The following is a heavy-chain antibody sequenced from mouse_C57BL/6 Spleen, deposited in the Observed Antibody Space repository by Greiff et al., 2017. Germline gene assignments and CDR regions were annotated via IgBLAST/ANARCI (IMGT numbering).Heavy chain of an antibody. Sequence: EVQLQQSGAELVRPGASVKLSCTASGFNIKDDYMHWVKQRPQQGLEWIGWIDPENGDTEYASKFQGKATITADTSSNTASLQLSSLTSEDTAVYYCTYYGNYLAWFAYWGQGTLVTVSA. CDR1: GFNIKDDY. J-gene: IGHJ3*01. V-gene: IGHV14-4*01. CDR3: TYYGNYLAWFAY. CDR2: IDPENGDT. D-gene: IGHD2-1*01.